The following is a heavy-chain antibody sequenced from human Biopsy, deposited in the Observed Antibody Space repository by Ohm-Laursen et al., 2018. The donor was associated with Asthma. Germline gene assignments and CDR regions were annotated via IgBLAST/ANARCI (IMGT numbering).Heavy chain of an antibody. V-gene: IGHV3-30*03. CDR3: VRDGTDDAFDI. Sequence: SLRLSCAASGFSLRDYGMHRVRQAPGKGLEWVGVISKDASTQDYADSVKGRFTMARDNSKNTLDLQMNSLREEDTAVYYCVRDGTDDAFDIWGQGTVVSVSS. CDR1: GFSLRDYG. J-gene: IGHJ3*02. D-gene: IGHD1-1*01. CDR2: ISKDASTQ.